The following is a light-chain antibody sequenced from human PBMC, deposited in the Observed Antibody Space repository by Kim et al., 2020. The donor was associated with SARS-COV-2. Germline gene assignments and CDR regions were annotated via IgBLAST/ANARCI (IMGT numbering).Light chain of an antibody. CDR1: GGSIASNY. CDR2: EDN. Sequence: GKTVTISCTRSGGSIASNYVQWYQQRPGSSPTTVIYEDNHRPSGVPDRFSGSIDSSSNSASLTISGLKTEDEADYYCQSYDSSTWVFGGGTQLTVL. V-gene: IGLV6-57*01. J-gene: IGLJ3*02. CDR3: QSYDSSTWV.